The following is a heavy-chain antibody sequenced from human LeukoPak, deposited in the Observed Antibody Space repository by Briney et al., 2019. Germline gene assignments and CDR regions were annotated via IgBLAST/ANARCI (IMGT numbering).Heavy chain of an antibody. CDR3: TRWDCTTTGCYPFDY. Sequence: GSLRLSCAASGFTFSGSAIHWVRQASGKGLEWVGRIRDKANSYATAYIASVKGRFTISRDDSKNTAYLQMSSLKTEDTAVYYCTRWDCTTTGCYPFDYWGQGTLVTVSS. CDR2: IRDKANSYAT. CDR1: GFTFSGSA. V-gene: IGHV3-73*01. J-gene: IGHJ4*02. D-gene: IGHD2-2*01.